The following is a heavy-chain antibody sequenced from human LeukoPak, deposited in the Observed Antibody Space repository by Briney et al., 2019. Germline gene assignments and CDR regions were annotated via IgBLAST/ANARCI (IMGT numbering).Heavy chain of an antibody. Sequence: GGSLRLSCAASGFTFSSYAMSWVRQAPGKGLEWVANIKQDGSEKYYVDSVKGRFTISRDNAKNSLYLQMNSLRAEDTAVYYCAREFASLAFDIWGQGTMVTVSS. CDR3: AREFASLAFDI. D-gene: IGHD3-10*01. CDR2: IKQDGSEK. J-gene: IGHJ3*02. CDR1: GFTFSSYA. V-gene: IGHV3-7*01.